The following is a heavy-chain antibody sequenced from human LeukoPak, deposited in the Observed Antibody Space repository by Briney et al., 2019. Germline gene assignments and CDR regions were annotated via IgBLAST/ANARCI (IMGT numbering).Heavy chain of an antibody. CDR3: ARDFKYYYDRGTSAFDI. J-gene: IGHJ3*02. CDR2: IFYSGNT. CDR1: GGSISSGGYS. Sequence: SETLSLTCAVSGGSISSGGYSWSWIRQPPGKGLEWIAYIFYSGNTNYNPSLKSRVTMSVDPSKNQFSLKLSSVTAADSAVYYCARDFKYYYDRGTSAFDIWGQGKLVTVSS. V-gene: IGHV4-61*08. D-gene: IGHD3-10*02.